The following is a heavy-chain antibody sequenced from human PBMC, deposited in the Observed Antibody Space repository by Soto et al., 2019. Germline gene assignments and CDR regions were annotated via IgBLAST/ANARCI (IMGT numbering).Heavy chain of an antibody. CDR3: AREVIAAAGAFDY. V-gene: IGHV3-30-3*01. J-gene: IGHJ4*02. CDR2: ISYDGSNK. Sequence: QVQLVESGRGVVQPGRSLRLSCAASGFTFSSYAMHWVRQAPGKGLEWVAVISYDGSNKYYADSVKGRFTISRDNSKNTLYLQMNSLRAEDTAVYYCAREVIAAAGAFDYWGQGTLVTVSS. D-gene: IGHD6-13*01. CDR1: GFTFSSYA.